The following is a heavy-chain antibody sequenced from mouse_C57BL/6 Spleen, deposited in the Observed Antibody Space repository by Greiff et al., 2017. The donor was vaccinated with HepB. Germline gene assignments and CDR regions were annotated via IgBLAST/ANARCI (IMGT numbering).Heavy chain of an antibody. D-gene: IGHD3-3*01. CDR2: INPGSGGT. CDR1: GYAFTNYL. Sequence: QVQLQQSGAELVRPGTSVKVSCKASGYAFTNYLIEWVKQRPGQGLEWIGVINPGSGGTNYNEKFKGKATLTADKSSSTAYMQLSSLTSEDSAVYFCARGGTDFDYWSQGTTLTVSS. V-gene: IGHV1-54*01. J-gene: IGHJ2*01. CDR3: ARGGTDFDY.